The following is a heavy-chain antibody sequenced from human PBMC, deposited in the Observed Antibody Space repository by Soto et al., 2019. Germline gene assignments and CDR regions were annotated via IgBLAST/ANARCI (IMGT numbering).Heavy chain of an antibody. Sequence: GASVKVSCKASGGTFSSYAISWVRQAPGQGLEWMGGIIPIFGTANYAQKLQGRVTITADESTSTAYMELSSLRSEDTAVYYCARDRCGGDCRNLRKSLFHPYGMDVWGQGTTVTVSS. D-gene: IGHD2-21*02. CDR2: IIPIFGTA. CDR3: ARDRCGGDCRNLRKSLFHPYGMDV. J-gene: IGHJ6*02. V-gene: IGHV1-69*13. CDR1: GGTFSSYA.